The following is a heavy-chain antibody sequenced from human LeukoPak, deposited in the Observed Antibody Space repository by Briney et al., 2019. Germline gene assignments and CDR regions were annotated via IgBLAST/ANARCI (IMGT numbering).Heavy chain of an antibody. CDR2: IKQDESEK. J-gene: IGHJ4*02. CDR3: ATYRQVLLPFES. D-gene: IGHD2-8*02. V-gene: IGHV3-7*03. CDR1: GFNFGAYW. Sequence: GGSLRLSCASSGFNFGAYWMSWVRQAPGKGLEWVATIKQDESEKYYVDSVKGRFTISRDNAKNSLYLQMNSLRAEDTAIYYCATYRQVLLPFESWGQGTLVTVSS.